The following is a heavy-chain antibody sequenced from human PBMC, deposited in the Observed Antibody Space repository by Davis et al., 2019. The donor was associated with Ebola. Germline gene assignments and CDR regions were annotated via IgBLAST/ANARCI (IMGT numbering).Heavy chain of an antibody. CDR1: GFTFSGSA. J-gene: IGHJ4*02. CDR3: TYSGYGGIDY. D-gene: IGHD5-12*01. Sequence: GESLKIPRAASGFTFSGSAMHWVRQASGKGLEWVGRIRSKANSYATAYAASVKGRFTISRDDSKNTAYLQMNSLKTEGTAVYYCTYSGYGGIDYWGQGTLVTVSS. CDR2: IRSKANSYAT. V-gene: IGHV3-73*01.